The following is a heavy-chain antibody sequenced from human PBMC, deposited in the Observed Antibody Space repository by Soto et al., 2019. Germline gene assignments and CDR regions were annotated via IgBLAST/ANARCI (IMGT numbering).Heavy chain of an antibody. J-gene: IGHJ6*03. CDR1: GASISSYH. D-gene: IGHD3-16*01. CDR2: IYYSGSA. CDR3: AAAVPAEYVFPYYYMDV. V-gene: IGHV4-59*01. Sequence: QVQLQESGPGLVKPSETLSLTCTVSGASISSYHWSWIRQTPGKGLEWIGYIYYSGSANYNPSLTRRVTFSVDTSKNQVSLKLSSVTAADTGVYYCAAAVPAEYVFPYYYMDVWGKGTTGTVSS.